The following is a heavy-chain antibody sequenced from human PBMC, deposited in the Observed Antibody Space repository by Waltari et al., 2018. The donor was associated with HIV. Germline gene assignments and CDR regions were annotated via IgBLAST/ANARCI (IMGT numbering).Heavy chain of an antibody. D-gene: IGHD2-2*01. Sequence: QVQLVQSGADVKKPGSSVKVSCKASGGTFSTYAVSWVRQAPGQGLEWMGGIIPFGTANYAQKFQDRVTITADDSTTTVYMELSSLRSDDTAVYYCAQEKGSVVVPAEFDPWGQGTLVTVSS. J-gene: IGHJ5*02. CDR2: IIPFGTA. V-gene: IGHV1-69*01. CDR3: AQEKGSVVVPAEFDP. CDR1: GGTFSTYA.